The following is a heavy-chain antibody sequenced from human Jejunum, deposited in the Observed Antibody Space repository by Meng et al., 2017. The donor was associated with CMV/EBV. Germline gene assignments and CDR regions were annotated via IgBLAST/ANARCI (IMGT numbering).Heavy chain of an antibody. CDR3: ARDSPTAGFYYSGGYSRGYFDY. J-gene: IGHJ4*02. CDR2: IYYSGST. D-gene: IGHD3-22*01. V-gene: IGHV4-39*07. Sequence: YYWGWIRQPPGKGLEWIGTIYYSGSTYYNPSLKSRLSMSVDTSRNQFSLRLSSVTAADTAVYYCARDSPTAGFYYSGGYSRGYFDYWGQGRLVTVSS. CDR1: YY.